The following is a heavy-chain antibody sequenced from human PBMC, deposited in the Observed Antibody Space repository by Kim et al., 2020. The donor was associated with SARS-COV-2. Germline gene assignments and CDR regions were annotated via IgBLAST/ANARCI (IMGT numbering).Heavy chain of an antibody. D-gene: IGHD2-15*01. J-gene: IGHJ4*02. Sequence: GGSLRLSCAASGFTFSSYGMHWVRQAPGKGLEWVAVISYDGSNKYYADSVKGRFTISRDNSKNTLYLQMNSLRAEDTAVYYCAQELRYRPVYWGQGTLVTVSS. CDR3: AQELRYRPVY. CDR1: GFTFSSYG. CDR2: ISYDGSNK. V-gene: IGHV3-30*18.